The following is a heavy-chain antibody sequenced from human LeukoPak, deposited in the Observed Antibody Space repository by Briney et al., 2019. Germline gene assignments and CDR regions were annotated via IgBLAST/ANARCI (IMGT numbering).Heavy chain of an antibody. V-gene: IGHV4-31*03. CDR1: GGSISSGGYY. D-gene: IGHD2-2*01. CDR3: ARGQRGYCSSTSCHNWFDP. Sequence: PSETLSLTCTVSGGSISSGGYYWSWIRQHPGKGLEWIGYIYYSGSTYYNPSLKSRVTISVDTSKNQFSLKLSSVTAADTAVYYCARGQRGYCSSTSCHNWFDPWGQGTLFTVFS. CDR2: IYYSGST. J-gene: IGHJ5*02.